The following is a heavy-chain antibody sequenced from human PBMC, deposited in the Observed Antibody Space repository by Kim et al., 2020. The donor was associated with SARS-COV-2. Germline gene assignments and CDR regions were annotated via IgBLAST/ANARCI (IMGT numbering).Heavy chain of an antibody. J-gene: IGHJ3*02. D-gene: IGHD6-13*01. CDR3: ARHRIIAKAGTNDAFDI. CDR2: IYPGDSDT. Sequence: GESLKISCKGSGYSFTSYWIGWVRQMPGKGLEWMGIIYPGDSDTRYSPSFQGQVTISADKSISTAYLQWSSLKASDTAIYYCARHRIIAKAGTNDAFDIWGQGTMVTVSS. V-gene: IGHV5-51*01. CDR1: GYSFTSYW.